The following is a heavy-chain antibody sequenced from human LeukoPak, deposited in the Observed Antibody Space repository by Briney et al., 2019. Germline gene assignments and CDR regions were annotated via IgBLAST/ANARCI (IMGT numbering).Heavy chain of an antibody. V-gene: IGHV3-23*01. J-gene: IGHJ4*02. D-gene: IGHD4-17*01. CDR1: GFTFSSYA. Sequence: PGGSLRLSCAASGFTFSSYAMSWVRQAPGEGLEWVSAISRSGGSTYYADSVRGRFSISRDNSKNTLYLQMNSLRTEDTAVYYCVKGGASDGDYEFDYWGQGTLVTVSS. CDR3: VKGGASDGDYEFDY. CDR2: ISRSGGST.